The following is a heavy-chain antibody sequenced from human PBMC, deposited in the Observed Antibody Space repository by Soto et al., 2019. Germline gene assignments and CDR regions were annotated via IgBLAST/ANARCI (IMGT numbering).Heavy chain of an antibody. CDR2: IRTKTNNYAT. J-gene: IGHJ4*02. V-gene: IGHV3-73*01. CDR3: ARLGWERRGLDY. Sequence: EVQLVESGGGLVQPGGSLKLSCAASGFSFSDSAMHWVRQASGKGLEWVGRIRTKTNNYATAYAESVKGRFTVSRDDSKNTAYLQMNSLKTEDTAVYYCARLGWERRGLDYWGQGTLVTVSS. D-gene: IGHD1-1*01. CDR1: GFSFSDSA.